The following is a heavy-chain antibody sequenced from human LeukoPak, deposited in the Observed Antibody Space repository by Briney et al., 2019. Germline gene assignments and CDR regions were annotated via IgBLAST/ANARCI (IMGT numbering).Heavy chain of an antibody. CDR1: GGSISSYY. J-gene: IGHJ5*02. D-gene: IGHD5-18*01. V-gene: IGHV4-59*01. CDR2: IYYSGST. Sequence: SETLSLTCTVSGGSISSYYWSWIRQPPGKGLEWIGYIYYSGSTNYNPSLKSRVTISVDTSKNQFSLKLSSVTAADTAVYYCARAPIQLWPGGFDPWGQGTLVTVSS. CDR3: ARAPIQLWPGGFDP.